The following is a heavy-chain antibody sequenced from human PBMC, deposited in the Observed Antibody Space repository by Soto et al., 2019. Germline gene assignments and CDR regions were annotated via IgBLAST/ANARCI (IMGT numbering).Heavy chain of an antibody. CDR2: IDWDDDK. CDR3: ARSPVRGYSYGSYYYYGIDV. J-gene: IGHJ6*02. D-gene: IGHD5-18*01. CDR1: GFSLSTSGMR. Sequence: SGPTLVNPTQTLTLTCTFSGFSLSTSGMRVSWIRQPPGKALEWLARIDWDDDKFYSTSLKTRLTISKDTSKNQVVLTMTNMDPVDTATYYCARSPVRGYSYGSYYYYGIDVWGQGTTVTVSS. V-gene: IGHV2-70*04.